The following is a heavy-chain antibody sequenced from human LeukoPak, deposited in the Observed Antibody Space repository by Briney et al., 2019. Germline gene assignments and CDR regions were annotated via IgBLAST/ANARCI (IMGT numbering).Heavy chain of an antibody. CDR3: ARDRVTLYYYGMDV. J-gene: IGHJ6*04. D-gene: IGHD5-18*01. Sequence: ASVKVSRKASGYTFTSYAMHWVRQAPGQRLEWMGWINAGNGNTKYSQKFQGRVTITRDTSASTAYMELSSLRSEDTAVYYCARDRVTLYYYGMDVWGKGTTVTVSS. CDR1: GYTFTSYA. V-gene: IGHV1-3*01. CDR2: INAGNGNT.